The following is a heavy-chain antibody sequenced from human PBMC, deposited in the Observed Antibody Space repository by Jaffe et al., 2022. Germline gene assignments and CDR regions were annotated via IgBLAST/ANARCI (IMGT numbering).Heavy chain of an antibody. J-gene: IGHJ4*02. CDR1: GFTFSSYG. D-gene: IGHD5-12*01. V-gene: IGHV3-30*02. CDR2: IRYDGSNK. Sequence: QVQLVESGGGVVQPGGSLRLSCAASGFTFSSYGMHWVRQAPGKGLEWVAFIRYDGSNKYYADSVKGRFTISRDNSKNTLYLQMNSLRAEDTAVYYCAKDPYSGYDSTYFDYWGQGTLVTVSS. CDR3: AKDPYSGYDSTYFDY.